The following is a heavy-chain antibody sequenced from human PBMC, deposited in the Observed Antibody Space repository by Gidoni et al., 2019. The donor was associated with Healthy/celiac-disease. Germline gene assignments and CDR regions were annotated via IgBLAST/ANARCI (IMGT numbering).Heavy chain of an antibody. V-gene: IGHV3-73*02. D-gene: IGHD3-3*01. CDR3: TRPNYDFWSGNPFDY. CDR1: GFTFSGSA. J-gene: IGHJ4*02. Sequence: EVQLVESGGGLVQPGGSLKLSCAASGFTFSGSALHWRRQASGNGLELVGRFGRKVKSYATAYAASVKGRLTISRDDSKNTAYLQMNSLKTEDTAVYYCTRPNYDFWSGNPFDYWGQGTLVTVSS. CDR2: FGRKVKSYAT.